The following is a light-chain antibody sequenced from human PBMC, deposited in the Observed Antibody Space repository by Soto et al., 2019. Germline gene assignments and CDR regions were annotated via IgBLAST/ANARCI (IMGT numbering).Light chain of an antibody. CDR1: SSNIGAGYD. CDR2: GNS. Sequence: QSVLTQPPSVSGAPXQRVTISCTGSSSNIGAGYDVHWYQQLPGTAPKLLIYGNSNRPSGVPDRFSGSKSGTSASLAITGLQAEDEADYYCQSYDSSLSVYVVFGGGTKLTVL. CDR3: QSYDSSLSVYVV. V-gene: IGLV1-40*01. J-gene: IGLJ2*01.